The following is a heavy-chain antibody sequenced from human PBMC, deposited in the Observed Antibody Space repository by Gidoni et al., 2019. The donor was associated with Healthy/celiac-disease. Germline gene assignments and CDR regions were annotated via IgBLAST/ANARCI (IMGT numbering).Heavy chain of an antibody. CDR1: GGSISRSNW. J-gene: IGHJ4*02. CDR2: IFHSGST. CDR3: ARGGSGSYYNDDNFDY. D-gene: IGHD3-10*01. V-gene: IGHV4-4*02. Sequence: QVQLQESGPGLVKPSGTLSLTCAVPGGSISRSNWWTWVRQPPGKGLEWIGEIFHSGSTNYNPSLKSRVTISEDKSKNQVSLKLSSVTAADTAVYYCARGGSGSYYNDDNFDYWGQGTLVTVSS.